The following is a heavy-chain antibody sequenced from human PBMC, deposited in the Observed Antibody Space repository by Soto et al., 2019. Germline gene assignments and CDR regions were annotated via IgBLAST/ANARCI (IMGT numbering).Heavy chain of an antibody. J-gene: IGHJ5*02. CDR2: INHVGGT. Sequence: PSETLSLTCAVYGGFLSESYWTRIRQPPGKGLEWIGEINHVGGTNYNPSLKSRVTMSVDTSQNQFSLRLISVTAADTAMYFCVRIRYQLPSSVLWLDPWGQGTPVTV. V-gene: IGHV4-34*01. CDR3: VRIRYQLPSSVLWLDP. CDR1: GGFLSESY. D-gene: IGHD3-16*01.